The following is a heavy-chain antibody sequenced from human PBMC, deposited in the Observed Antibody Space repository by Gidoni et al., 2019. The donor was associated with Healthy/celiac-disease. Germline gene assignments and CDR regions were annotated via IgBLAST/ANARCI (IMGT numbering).Heavy chain of an antibody. Sequence: QVQLVESGGGVVQPGGSLRLSCAASGFTFSSYGMHWVRQAPGKGLEWVAFIRYDGSNKYYADSVKGRFTISRDNSKNTLYLQMNSLRAEDTAVYYCAKDRYSSGWCFDYWGQGTLVTVSS. D-gene: IGHD6-19*01. CDR1: GFTFSSYG. V-gene: IGHV3-30*02. CDR3: AKDRYSSGWCFDY. CDR2: IRYDGSNK. J-gene: IGHJ4*02.